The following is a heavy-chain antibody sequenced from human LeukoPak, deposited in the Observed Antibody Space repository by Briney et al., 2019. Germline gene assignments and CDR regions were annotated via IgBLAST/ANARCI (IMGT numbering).Heavy chain of an antibody. CDR1: GFTFSSYA. V-gene: IGHV3-23*01. D-gene: IGHD5-12*01. CDR2: ISGSGGST. CDR3: AKDGALRGEHDY. Sequence: GGSLRLSCAASGFTFSSYAMSWVRQAPGKGLEWVSAISGSGGSTYYADSVQGRFTISRDNSKNTLYLQMNSLRAEDTAVYYCAKDGALRGEHDYWGQGTLVTVSS. J-gene: IGHJ4*02.